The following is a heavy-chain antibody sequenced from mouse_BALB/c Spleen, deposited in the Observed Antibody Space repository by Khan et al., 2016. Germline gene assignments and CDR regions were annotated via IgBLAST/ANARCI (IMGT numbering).Heavy chain of an antibody. J-gene: IGHJ4*01. D-gene: IGHD2-2*01. Sequence: EVELVESGGGLVKPGGSLKLSCAASGFTFSNYAMSWVRQTPEKRLEWVASISSGGSTYYPDSVKGRFTISRDHARHILYLQMSSLRSEDTVMYYCASVMSGYPYYAMDYWGQGTSVTVSS. CDR1: GFTFSNYA. CDR3: ASVMSGYPYYAMDY. CDR2: ISSGGST. V-gene: IGHV5-6-5*01.